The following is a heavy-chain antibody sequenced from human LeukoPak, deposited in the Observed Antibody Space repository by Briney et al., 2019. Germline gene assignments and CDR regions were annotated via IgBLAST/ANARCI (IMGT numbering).Heavy chain of an antibody. CDR3: ARSYISSWYPY. J-gene: IGHJ4*02. CDR2: INQDGSEK. CDR1: GFTFSSYW. D-gene: IGHD6-13*01. Sequence: GGSLSLSCAASGFTFSSYWMSWVRQAPGKGLEWVANINQDGSEKYYVDSVKGRFTISRDNAKNSLYLQMNSLRAEDTAVYYCARSYISSWYPYWGQGTLVIVSS. V-gene: IGHV3-7*04.